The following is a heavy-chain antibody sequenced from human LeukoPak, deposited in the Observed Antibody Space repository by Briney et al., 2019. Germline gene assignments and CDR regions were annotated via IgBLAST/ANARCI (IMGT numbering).Heavy chain of an antibody. J-gene: IGHJ4*02. CDR3: AKDRAGGNGSFFDY. Sequence: GGSLRLSCAASGFTFDDYAMHWVRQAPGKGLEWVSGISWNSGSIGYADSVKGRFTISRDNAKNSLYLQVNSLRAEDTALYYCAKDRAGGNGSFFDYWGQGTLVTVSS. CDR1: GFTFDDYA. V-gene: IGHV3-9*01. CDR2: ISWNSGSI. D-gene: IGHD1-26*01.